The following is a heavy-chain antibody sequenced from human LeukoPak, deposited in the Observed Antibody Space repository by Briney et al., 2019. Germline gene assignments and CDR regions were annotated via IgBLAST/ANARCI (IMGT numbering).Heavy chain of an antibody. CDR1: GYTFANYV. V-gene: IGHV1-3*01. CDR3: ARAFLWFGELNSPFDP. CDR2: INADNGDT. J-gene: IGHJ5*02. D-gene: IGHD3-10*01. Sequence: ASVKVSCKASGYTFANYVIHWLRQAPEQGLGWRGWINADNGDTEYSQTFQGRVTITRDTSATTAYMELSSLTSDDSAIYFCARAFLWFGELNSPFDPWGQGTLVTVSS.